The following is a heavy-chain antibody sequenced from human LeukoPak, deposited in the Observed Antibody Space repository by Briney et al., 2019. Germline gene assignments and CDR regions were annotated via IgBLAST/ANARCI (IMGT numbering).Heavy chain of an antibody. CDR2: INPSGGST. J-gene: IGHJ4*02. V-gene: IGHV1-46*01. D-gene: IGHD5-24*01. CDR1: GYTFTSYY. Sequence: ASVKVSCKASGYTFTSYYMHWVRQAPGQGLEWMGIINPSGGSTSYAQKFQGRVTMTRDTSTSTVYIELSSLRAEDTAVYYCARVGRDGYNYGSYFDYWGQGTLVTVSS. CDR3: ARVGRDGYNYGSYFDY.